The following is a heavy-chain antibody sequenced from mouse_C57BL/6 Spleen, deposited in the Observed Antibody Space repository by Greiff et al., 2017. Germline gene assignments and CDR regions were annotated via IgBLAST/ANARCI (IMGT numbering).Heavy chain of an antibody. CDR3: ARSRGATVVEDFDY. Sequence: VQLQQSGAELARPGASVKLSCKASGYTFTSYGISWVKQRTGQGLEWIGEIYPRSGNTYYNEKFKGKATLTADKSSSTAYMELRSLTSEDSAVYFCARSRGATVVEDFDYGGQGTTLTVSS. D-gene: IGHD1-1*01. V-gene: IGHV1-81*01. J-gene: IGHJ2*01. CDR2: IYPRSGNT. CDR1: GYTFTSYG.